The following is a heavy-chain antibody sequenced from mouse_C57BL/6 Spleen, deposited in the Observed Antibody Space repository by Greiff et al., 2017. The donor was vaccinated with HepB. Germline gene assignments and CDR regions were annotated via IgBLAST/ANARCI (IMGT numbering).Heavy chain of an antibody. Sequence: QVQLQQPGAELVMPGASVKLSCKASGYTFTSYWMHWVKQRPGQGLEWIGEIDPSDSYTNYNQKFKGKSTLTVDKSSSTAYMQLSSLTSEDSAVYYCARWGYYGSSHGAMDYWGQGTSVTVSS. D-gene: IGHD1-1*01. CDR3: ARWGYYGSSHGAMDY. CDR1: GYTFTSYW. V-gene: IGHV1-69*01. CDR2: IDPSDSYT. J-gene: IGHJ4*01.